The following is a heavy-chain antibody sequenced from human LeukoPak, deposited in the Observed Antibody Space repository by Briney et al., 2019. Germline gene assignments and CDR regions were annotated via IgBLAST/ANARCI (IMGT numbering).Heavy chain of an antibody. CDR3: AKAHDNCGGDCSPLDYNDY. CDR1: GFTFSSYA. CDR2: MNGRGATT. V-gene: IGHV3-23*01. Sequence: GGSLRLSCVASGFTFSSYAMTWVRQAPGKGLEWVSTMNGRGATTYYADSLKGRFTISRDNSKNTLYLQMNSLRAEDTAVYYCAKAHDNCGGDCSPLDYNDYWGQGTLVTVSS. D-gene: IGHD2-21*02. J-gene: IGHJ4*02.